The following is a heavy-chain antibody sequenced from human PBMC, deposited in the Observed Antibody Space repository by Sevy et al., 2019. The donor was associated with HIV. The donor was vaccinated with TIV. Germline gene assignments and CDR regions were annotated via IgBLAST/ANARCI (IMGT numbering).Heavy chain of an antibody. V-gene: IGHV3-73*01. Sequence: GGSLRLSCAASGFTFSGSAMHWVRQASGKGLEWVGRIRSKANSYARAYAASVKGRFTISRDDSKNTAYLQMNSLKTEDTAVYYCTRRQGNDYGDYPAMWYFDLWGRGTLVTVSS. J-gene: IGHJ2*01. D-gene: IGHD4-17*01. CDR2: IRSKANSYAR. CDR1: GFTFSGSA. CDR3: TRRQGNDYGDYPAMWYFDL.